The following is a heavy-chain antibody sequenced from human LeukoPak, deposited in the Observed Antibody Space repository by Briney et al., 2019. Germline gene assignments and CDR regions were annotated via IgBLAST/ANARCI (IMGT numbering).Heavy chain of an antibody. Sequence: SQTLSLTCALSGDSVSSNSAAWNWIRQSPSRGLEWLGRTYYRSKWYNDYAVSVKSRITINPDTSKNQFSLQLSSVTPEDTAVYYCARYTITVAGFDYYYYGMDVWGQGTTVTVSS. D-gene: IGHD6-19*01. CDR3: ARYTITVAGFDYYYYGMDV. CDR2: TYYRSKWYN. V-gene: IGHV6-1*01. CDR1: GDSVSSNSAA. J-gene: IGHJ6*02.